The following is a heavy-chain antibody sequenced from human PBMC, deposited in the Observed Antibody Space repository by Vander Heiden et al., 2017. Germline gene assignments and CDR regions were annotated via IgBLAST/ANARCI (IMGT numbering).Heavy chain of an antibody. CDR1: GFTCSSYA. CDR2: ISGSGGRT. D-gene: IGHD6-13*01. V-gene: IGHV3-23*01. Sequence: EVQLLESGGGLVQPGGSLRLSCAASGFTCSSYAMSWVRQAPGKGLEWVSAISGSGGRTYYADSVKGRFTISRDNSKNTLYLQMNSLRAEDTAVYYCAKDSKLLAAAGLYNWFDPWGQGTLVTVSS. J-gene: IGHJ5*02. CDR3: AKDSKLLAAAGLYNWFDP.